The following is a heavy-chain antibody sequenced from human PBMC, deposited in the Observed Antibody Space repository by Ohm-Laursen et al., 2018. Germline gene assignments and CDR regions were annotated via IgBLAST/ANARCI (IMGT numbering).Heavy chain of an antibody. D-gene: IGHD4-23*01. CDR1: GGSISSRSYY. J-gene: IGHJ4*02. CDR3: ARVHDYGGPLDY. Sequence: SETLSLTCFVSGGSISSRSYYWGWIRQPPGKGLEWIGGMYYSGSTNYNPSLKSRVTISVDTSKNQFSLKLRSVTASDTAVYYCARVHDYGGPLDYWGQGTLVTVSS. V-gene: IGHV4-39*07. CDR2: MYYSGST.